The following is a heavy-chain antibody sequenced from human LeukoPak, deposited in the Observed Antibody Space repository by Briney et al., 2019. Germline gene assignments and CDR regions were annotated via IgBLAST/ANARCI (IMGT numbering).Heavy chain of an antibody. CDR3: ARKLPTVDTAMVISFDP. CDR2: IYHSGST. V-gene: IGHV4-38-2*01. J-gene: IGHJ5*02. Sequence: SETLSLTCAVSGYSISSGYYWCWIRQPPGKGLEWIGSIYHSGSTYYNPSLKGRVTISVDTSKNQFSLKLSSVTAADTAVYYCARKLPTVDTAMVISFDPWGQGTLVTVSS. D-gene: IGHD5-18*01. CDR1: GYSISSGYY.